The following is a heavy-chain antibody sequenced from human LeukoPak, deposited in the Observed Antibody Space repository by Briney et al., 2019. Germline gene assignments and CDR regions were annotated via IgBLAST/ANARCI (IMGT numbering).Heavy chain of an antibody. CDR3: ARDLSPVVRASPMGY. Sequence: GGSLRLSCAASGFTFTSYGMHWVRQAPGKGLEWVALITYDGYYKYYSDSVKGRFTIASDTSKNTMYLQMNSLRAEDTAVYYCARDLSPVVRASPMGYWGQGTLVTVSS. J-gene: IGHJ4*02. CDR1: GFTFTSYG. V-gene: IGHV3-30*03. CDR2: ITYDGYYK. D-gene: IGHD3-10*01.